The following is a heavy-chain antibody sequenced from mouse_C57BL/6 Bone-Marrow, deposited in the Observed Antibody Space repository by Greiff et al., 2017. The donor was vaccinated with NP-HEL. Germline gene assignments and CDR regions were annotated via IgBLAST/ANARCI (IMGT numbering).Heavy chain of an antibody. CDR3: ARSLYYYGSSYWYFDV. CDR2: IYPGGGYT. V-gene: IGHV1-63*01. J-gene: IGHJ1*03. Sequence: VQLQQSGAELVRPGTSVKMSCKASGYTFTNYWIGWAKQRPGHGLEWIGDIYPGGGYTNYNEKFKGKATLTADKSSSTAYMQFSSLTSDDSAIYYCARSLYYYGSSYWYFDVWGTGTTVTVSS. D-gene: IGHD1-1*01. CDR1: GYTFTNYW.